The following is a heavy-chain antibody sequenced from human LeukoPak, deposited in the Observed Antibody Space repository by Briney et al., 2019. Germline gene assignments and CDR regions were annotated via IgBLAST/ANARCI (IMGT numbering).Heavy chain of an antibody. CDR3: PRGGGGHGRSWGALDF. D-gene: IGHD3-16*01. J-gene: IGHJ4*02. V-gene: IGHV3-13*01. Sequence: PGGSLRLSCAASGFNFKNYDFHWVRQVAGKRLEWVAGIGTVADTFYPDSVMGRFPISRENAKNSFYLQLNSLRAGDTAVYYFPRGGGGHGRSWGALDFWGQGILVTVSS. CDR1: GFNFKNYD. CDR2: IGTVADT.